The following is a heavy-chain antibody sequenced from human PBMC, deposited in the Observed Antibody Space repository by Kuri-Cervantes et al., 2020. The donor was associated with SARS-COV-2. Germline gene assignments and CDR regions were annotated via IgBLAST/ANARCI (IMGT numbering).Heavy chain of an antibody. J-gene: IGHJ5*02. D-gene: IGHD6-19*01. Sequence: GESLKISCAASGFTFSSDWMTWVRKAPGKGLEWVASMKRDGSEKYYVDSVKGRFTISRDNAKNSLDLQMNSLRPDDTAVYYCAGVYSSGWPDHWGQGTLVTVSS. CDR2: MKRDGSEK. CDR3: AGVYSSGWPDH. CDR1: GFTFSSDW. V-gene: IGHV3-7*01.